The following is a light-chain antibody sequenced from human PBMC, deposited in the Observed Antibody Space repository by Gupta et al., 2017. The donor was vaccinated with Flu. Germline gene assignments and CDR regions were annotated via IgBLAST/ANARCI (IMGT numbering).Light chain of an antibody. CDR3: NSYTSSSTWV. CDR2: EVS. CDR1: SSDAGGYNH. J-gene: IGLJ3*02. V-gene: IGLV2-14*01. Sequence: SSLTQPASLSGSPGQSVTISCTATSSDAGGYNHCSWYQQHPGKAPKLLIYEVSTRPSGVSNRFSGSKSGNTASLTISVLQAEDEADYYCNSYTSSSTWVFGGGTKLTVL.